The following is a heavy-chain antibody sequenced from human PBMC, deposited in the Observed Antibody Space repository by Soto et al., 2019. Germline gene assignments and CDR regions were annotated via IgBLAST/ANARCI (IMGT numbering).Heavy chain of an antibody. CDR3: ARVFCSSTSCNTFDY. Sequence: MQCDSSTVSGGSISSGGYYLSWNRPHPGKGLEWIGYIYYSGSTYYNPSLKSRVTISVDTSKNQFSLKLSSVTAADTAVYYCARVFCSSTSCNTFDYWGQGTLVTVSS. CDR1: GGSISSGGYY. J-gene: IGHJ4*02. CDR2: IYYSGST. D-gene: IGHD2-2*02. V-gene: IGHV4-30-4*08.